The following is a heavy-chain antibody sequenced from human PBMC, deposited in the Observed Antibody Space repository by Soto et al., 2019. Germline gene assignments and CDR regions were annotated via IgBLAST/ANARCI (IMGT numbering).Heavy chain of an antibody. CDR3: AKWPPSPKMGVTSH. Sequence: EVQLLESGGGLAQPGGSLRLSCAASGFAFSSSAMAWIRQTPGKGLRWVSAITVAGGGIYYADSVKGRFTISRDNSKKTLNLQMNSLSAEDTAQYFCAKWPPSPKMGVTSHWGQGTLVTVSS. CDR2: ITVAGGGI. D-gene: IGHD1-26*01. V-gene: IGHV3-23*01. CDR1: GFAFSSSA. J-gene: IGHJ4*02.